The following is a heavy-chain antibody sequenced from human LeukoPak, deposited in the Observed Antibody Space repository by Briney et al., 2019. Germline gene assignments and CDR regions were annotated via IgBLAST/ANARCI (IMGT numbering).Heavy chain of an antibody. Sequence: ASVKVSCKASGYTFNGYYLHWVRQAPGQGLEWMGWINPNSGGTNYAQRFQGRVTMTRDTSISTAYMELSRLRSDDTAVYYCARWMTTVITSDYWGQGTLVTVSS. J-gene: IGHJ4*02. V-gene: IGHV1-2*02. D-gene: IGHD4-11*01. CDR2: INPNSGGT. CDR3: ARWMTTVITSDY. CDR1: GYTFNGYY.